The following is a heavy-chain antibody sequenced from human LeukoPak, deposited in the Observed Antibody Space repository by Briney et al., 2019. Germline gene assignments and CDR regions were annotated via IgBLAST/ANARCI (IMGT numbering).Heavy chain of an antibody. CDR2: IYPGDSDT. J-gene: IGHJ4*02. CDR1: GYSFSSFW. Sequence: RGESLKISCQGSGYSFSSFWLGWVRQMPGKGLEWMGIIYPGDSDTRHSPSFQGQVTISADKSMSTAYLQWSSLKASDTAMYYCARREGSAWSIDYWGQGTLVTVSS. D-gene: IGHD6-19*01. CDR3: ARREGSAWSIDY. V-gene: IGHV5-51*01.